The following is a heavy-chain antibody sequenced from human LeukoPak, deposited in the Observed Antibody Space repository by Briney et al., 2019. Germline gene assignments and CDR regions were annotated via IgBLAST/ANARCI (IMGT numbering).Heavy chain of an antibody. J-gene: IGHJ4*02. CDR1: GYTFTDYY. CDR2: IPPNGAGT. Sequence: SVKVSCKASGYTFTDYYMHWVRHPPGQVLEWMGWIPPNGAGTVYAQKFQGRVNMTRDTSIRTDYLELSRLRPDDTAVYYCGRVRDGNYESDYWGQGTLVTVSS. D-gene: IGHD4-17*01. V-gene: IGHV1-2*02. CDR3: GRVRDGNYESDY.